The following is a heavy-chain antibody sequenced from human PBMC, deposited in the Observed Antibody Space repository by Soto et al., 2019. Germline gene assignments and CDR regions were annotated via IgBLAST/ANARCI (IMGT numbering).Heavy chain of an antibody. CDR1: GGSFSGYY. CDR3: ARGQGYSSGWYGLRYFDY. CDR2: INHSGST. D-gene: IGHD6-19*01. V-gene: IGHV4-34*01. J-gene: IGHJ4*02. Sequence: SETLSLTCAVYGGSFSGYYWSWIRQPPGKGLEWIGEINHSGSTNYNPSLKSRVTISVDTSKNQFSLKLSSVTAADTAVYYCARGQGYSSGWYGLRYFDYWGQGTLVTVSS.